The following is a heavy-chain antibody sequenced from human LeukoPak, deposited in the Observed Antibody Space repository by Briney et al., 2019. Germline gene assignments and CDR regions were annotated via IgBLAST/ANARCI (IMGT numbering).Heavy chain of an antibody. J-gene: IGHJ6*02. CDR1: GFTFSSYS. CDR3: ATDLGNCSSSSCYFYYYYGMDV. V-gene: IGHV3-21*01. Sequence: GGSLRLSCAASGFTFSSYSMNWVRQAPGKGLEWVSSISSSSSYIYYAYSVKGRFTISRDNAKNSLYLQVNSLRAEDTAVYYCATDLGNCSSSSCYFYYYYGMDVWGQGTTVTVSS. CDR2: ISSSSSYI. D-gene: IGHD2-2*01.